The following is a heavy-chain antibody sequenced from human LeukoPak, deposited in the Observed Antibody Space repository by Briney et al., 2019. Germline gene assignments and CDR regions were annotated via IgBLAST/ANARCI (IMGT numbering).Heavy chain of an antibody. D-gene: IGHD2-21*01. J-gene: IGHJ4*02. CDR1: GGSFSGYY. CDR3: ARGSTFVASGV. V-gene: IGHV4-34*01. Sequence: SETLCLTCAVYGGSFSGYYWSWIRQPPGKGLEWIGEINHSGSTNYNPSLKSRVTISVDTSKNQFSLKLSSVTAADTAVYYCARGSTFVASGVWGQGTLVTVSS. CDR2: INHSGST.